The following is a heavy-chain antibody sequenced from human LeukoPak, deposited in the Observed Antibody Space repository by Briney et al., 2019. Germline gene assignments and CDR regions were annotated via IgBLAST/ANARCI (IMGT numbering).Heavy chain of an antibody. CDR2: IYPGDSDT. CDR1: GYNFNTYW. CDR3: ARQETGSVGSY. J-gene: IGHJ4*02. D-gene: IGHD3-10*01. Sequence: GESLEISCKGSGYNFNTYWIGWVRQMPGKGLEWMGIIYPGDSDTRYSPSFQGQVTISADKSISTAYLQWSSLKASDTAMYYCARQETGSVGSYWGQGTLVTISS. V-gene: IGHV5-51*01.